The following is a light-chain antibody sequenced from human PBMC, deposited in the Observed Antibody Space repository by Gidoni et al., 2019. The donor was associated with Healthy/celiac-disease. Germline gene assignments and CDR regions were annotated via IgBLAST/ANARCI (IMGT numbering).Light chain of an antibody. CDR3: QQYNSYLRT. V-gene: IGKV1-5*03. CDR1: QSISIW. CDR2: KAS. J-gene: IGKJ1*01. Sequence: DIQMTQSPSTLSASVGDRVTITCRASQSISIWLAWYQQKPGKAPNLLIYKASSLESGVPSRFSGSGSGTEFTLTISSLQPDDFATYYCQQYNSYLRTFXXXTKVEIK.